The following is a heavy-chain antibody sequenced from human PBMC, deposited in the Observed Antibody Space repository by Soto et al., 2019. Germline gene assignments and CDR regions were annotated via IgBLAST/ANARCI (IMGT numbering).Heavy chain of an antibody. CDR1: GGSFSDNS. V-gene: IGHV4-34*01. CDR2: INHSGST. Sequence: QVQLQQWGAGLLKPSETLSLTCAVYGGSFSDNSWSWIRQPPAKGLEWIGEINHSGSTNYNPSLKRQFTISIDTSRTQFALKLSSVTAADTAVYYCARGRMLYSTSQPPDFDYWGQGTLVTVSS. D-gene: IGHD6-6*01. CDR3: ARGRMLYSTSQPPDFDY. J-gene: IGHJ4*02.